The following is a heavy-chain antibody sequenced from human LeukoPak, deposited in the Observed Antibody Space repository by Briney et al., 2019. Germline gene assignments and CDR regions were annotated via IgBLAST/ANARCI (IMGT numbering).Heavy chain of an antibody. Sequence: VASVKVSCKASGGTFSSYAISWVRQAPGQGLEWMGRIIPILGIANYAQKFQGRVTITADKSTSTAYMELSSLRSEDTAVYYCARESGLGNYDSSGSNDYWGQGTLVTVSS. V-gene: IGHV1-69*04. CDR3: ARESGLGNYDSSGSNDY. D-gene: IGHD3-22*01. CDR2: IIPILGIA. J-gene: IGHJ4*02. CDR1: GGTFSSYA.